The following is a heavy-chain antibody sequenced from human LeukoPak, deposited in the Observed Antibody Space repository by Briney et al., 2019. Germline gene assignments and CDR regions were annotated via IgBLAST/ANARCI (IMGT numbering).Heavy chain of an antibody. CDR3: ARALGYSYGLGWYFDL. CDR1: GGTFSSYA. J-gene: IGHJ2*01. D-gene: IGHD5-18*01. Sequence: GASVKVSCKASGGTFSSYAISWVRQAPGQGLEWMGWINTNTGNPTYAQGFTGRFVFSLDTSVSTAYLQIISLKAEDTAVYYCARALGYSYGLGWYFDLWGRGTLVTVSS. CDR2: INTNTGNP. V-gene: IGHV7-4-1*02.